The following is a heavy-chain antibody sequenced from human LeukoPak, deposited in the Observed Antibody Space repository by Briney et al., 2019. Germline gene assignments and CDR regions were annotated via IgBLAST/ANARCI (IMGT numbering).Heavy chain of an antibody. J-gene: IGHJ4*02. D-gene: IGHD3-10*01. CDR3: ARARVASVYGSGREYYFDY. V-gene: IGHV3-21*01. CDR2: ITGSTNGI. Sequence: GGSLGLSCAASGFTFTSYTMKWLRQAPGEGLEWVSSITGSTNGIYYADSVKGRFTISRDNAKNSLSLQMNSLRADDTAVYYCARARVASVYGSGREYYFDYWGQGPRSPSPQ. CDR1: GFTFTSYT.